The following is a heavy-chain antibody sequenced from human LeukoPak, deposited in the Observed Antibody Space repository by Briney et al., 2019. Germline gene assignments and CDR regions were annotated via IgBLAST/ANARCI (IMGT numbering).Heavy chain of an antibody. CDR1: GFTFSSYG. Sequence: GGSLRLSCAASGFTFSSYGMSWVRQAPGKGLEWVSAISGSGGSTYYADSVKGRFTIYRDNSKNTLYLQMNSLRDEDTAVYYCAKDPRVAAAGQEWFDPWDQGTLVTVSS. D-gene: IGHD6-13*01. V-gene: IGHV3-23*01. J-gene: IGHJ5*02. CDR3: AKDPRVAAAGQEWFDP. CDR2: ISGSGGST.